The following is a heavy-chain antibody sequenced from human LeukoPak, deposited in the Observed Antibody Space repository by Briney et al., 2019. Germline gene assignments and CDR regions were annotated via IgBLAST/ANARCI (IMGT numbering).Heavy chain of an antibody. CDR1: GGSFSGYY. V-gene: IGHV4-34*01. Sequence: SETLSLTCAVYGGSFSGYYWSWLRQPPGKGLEWIGEINHSGSTNYNPSLKSRVTISVDTSKNQFSLKLSSVTAADTAVYYCARERSHCSSTSCYGVAPYYYMDVWGKGTTVTVSS. CDR3: ARERSHCSSTSCYGVAPYYYMDV. J-gene: IGHJ6*03. D-gene: IGHD2-2*01. CDR2: INHSGST.